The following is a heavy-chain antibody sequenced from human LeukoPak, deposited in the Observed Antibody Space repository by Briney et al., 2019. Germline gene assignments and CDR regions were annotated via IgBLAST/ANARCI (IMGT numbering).Heavy chain of an antibody. D-gene: IGHD3-10*01. V-gene: IGHV4-4*07. J-gene: IGHJ4*02. Sequence: SETLSLTCAVSGGSISSYYWSWIRQPAGKGLEWIGRIYTSGSTNYNPSLKSRVTMSLDTSKSQLSLKLNSVTAADTAVYYCAKEGMIRGVIDYWGQGALVTVSS. CDR3: AKEGMIRGVIDY. CDR2: IYTSGST. CDR1: GGSISSYY.